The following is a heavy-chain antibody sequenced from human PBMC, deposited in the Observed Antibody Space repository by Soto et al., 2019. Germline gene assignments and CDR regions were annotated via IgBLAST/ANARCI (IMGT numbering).Heavy chain of an antibody. Sequence: QVQLVESGGGVVQPGRSLRLSCAASGFTFSSYAMHWVRQAPGKGLEWVAVISYDGSNKYYADSVKGRFTISRDNSKNTRYLQMNSLRAEDTAVYYCARAMIVVVTIDAFDIWGQGTMVTVSS. J-gene: IGHJ3*02. CDR2: ISYDGSNK. CDR3: ARAMIVVVTIDAFDI. CDR1: GFTFSSYA. V-gene: IGHV3-30-3*01. D-gene: IGHD3-22*01.